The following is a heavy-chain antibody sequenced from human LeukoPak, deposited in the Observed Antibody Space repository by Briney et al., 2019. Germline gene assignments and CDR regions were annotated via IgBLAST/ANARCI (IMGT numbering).Heavy chain of an antibody. CDR3: ARAPPGPPPTIAVAGTRDY. V-gene: IGHV4-34*01. CDR1: GGSFSGYY. Sequence: KPSETLSLTCAVYGGSFSGYYWSWIRQPPGKGLEWIGEINHSGSTNYNPSLKSRFTISVDTSKNPFSLKLSSVTAADTAVYYCARAPPGPPPTIAVAGTRDYWGQGTLVTVSS. CDR2: INHSGST. D-gene: IGHD6-19*01. J-gene: IGHJ4*02.